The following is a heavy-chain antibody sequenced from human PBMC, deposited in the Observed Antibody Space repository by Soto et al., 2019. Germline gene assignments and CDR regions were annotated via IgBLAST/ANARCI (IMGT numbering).Heavy chain of an antibody. CDR1: GYTFTSYY. CDR2: FDPEDGET. V-gene: IGHV1-24*01. CDR3: ATAFITMVRGVQPYYYYYGMDV. J-gene: IGHJ6*02. D-gene: IGHD3-10*01. Sequence: GASVKVSCKASGYTFTSYYMHWVRQAPGQGLEWMGGFDPEDGETIYAQKFQGRVTMTEDTSTDTAYMELSSLRSEDTAVYYCATAFITMVRGVQPYYYYYGMDVWGQGTTVTVSS.